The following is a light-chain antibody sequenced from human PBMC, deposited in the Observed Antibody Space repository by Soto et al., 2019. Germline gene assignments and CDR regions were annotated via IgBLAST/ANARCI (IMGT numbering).Light chain of an antibody. CDR3: QSSDSSGTSVV. CDR2: KDT. Sequence: SYELTQPPSVSLSPGQTARIACSGYAMPNQYAYWYQQKPSQAPILVIYKDTERPSGIPERVSGSNSGTTATLTISGVQAEDEADYYCQSSDSSGTSVVFGGGTKLTVL. V-gene: IGLV3-25*02. J-gene: IGLJ2*01. CDR1: AMPNQY.